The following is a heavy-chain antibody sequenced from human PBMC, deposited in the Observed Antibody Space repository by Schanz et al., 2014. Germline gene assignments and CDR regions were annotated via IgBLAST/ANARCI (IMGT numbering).Heavy chain of an antibody. CDR1: GFTLSSYG. CDR3: ARKMKLGVYGGKGHDSLDI. D-gene: IGHD4-17*01. CDR2: ISGSGGST. V-gene: IGHV3-23*04. J-gene: IGHJ3*02. Sequence: EVQLVESGGGLVQPGGSLKLSCAASGFTLSSYGMHWVRQAPGKGLEWVSAISGSGGSTYYADSVKGRFTISRDNAKNTLYLQMNSLRAEDTAVYYCARKMKLGVYGGKGHDSLDIWGQGTMVTVSS.